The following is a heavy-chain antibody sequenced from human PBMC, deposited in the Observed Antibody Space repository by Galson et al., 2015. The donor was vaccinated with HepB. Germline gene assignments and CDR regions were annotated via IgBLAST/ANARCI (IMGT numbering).Heavy chain of an antibody. D-gene: IGHD3-9*01. J-gene: IGHJ6*02. CDR3: SILTVNGMDV. Sequence: SLRLSCAASGFTFSSYAMYWVRQAPGKGLEWVAVISYDGRKEYYADSVEGRFTISRDKSKNTLYLQMNSLRAEDTAVYYCSILTVNGMDVWGQGTTVTVSS. CDR1: GFTFSSYA. V-gene: IGHV3-30*04. CDR2: ISYDGRKE.